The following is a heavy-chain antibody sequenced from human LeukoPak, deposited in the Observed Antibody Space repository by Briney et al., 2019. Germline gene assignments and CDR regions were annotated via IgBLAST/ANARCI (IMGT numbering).Heavy chain of an antibody. Sequence: GGSLRLSCAASGFSVSNYRLSWVRQAPGKGLEWVSYISSSVSIKYYADSVKGRFTISRDNATNSLYLQMNSLRDEDTAVYYCARVLIVVNAFDIWGQGTMVTVSS. CDR3: ARVLIVVNAFDI. CDR2: ISSSVSIK. D-gene: IGHD3-22*01. V-gene: IGHV3-48*02. CDR1: GFSVSNYR. J-gene: IGHJ3*02.